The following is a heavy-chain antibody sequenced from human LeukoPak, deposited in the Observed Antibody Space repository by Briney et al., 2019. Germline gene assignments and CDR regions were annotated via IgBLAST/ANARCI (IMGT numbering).Heavy chain of an antibody. CDR3: ARKSSSWYGLMNY. CDR1: GGSISSSNW. CDR2: IYHSGST. J-gene: IGHJ4*02. V-gene: IGHV4-4*02. D-gene: IGHD6-13*01. Sequence: SETPSLTCAVSGGSISSSNWWSWVRQPPGKGLEWIGEIYHSGSTNYNPSLKSRVTISLDKSKNQFSLRLSSVTAADTAVYYCARKSSSWYGLMNYWGQGTLVTVSS.